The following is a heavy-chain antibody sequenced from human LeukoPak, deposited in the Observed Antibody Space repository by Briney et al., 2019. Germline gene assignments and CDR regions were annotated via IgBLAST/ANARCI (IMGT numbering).Heavy chain of an antibody. D-gene: IGHD2-2*01. Sequence: PSETLSLTCTVSGGSISSGGYYWSWIRQHPGKGLEWIGYIYYSGSAYYNPSLKSRVTILVDTSKNQFSLKLSSVTAADTAVYYCARMSSTRYYFDYWGQGTLVTVSS. V-gene: IGHV4-31*03. CDR2: IYYSGSA. CDR1: GGSISSGGYY. J-gene: IGHJ4*02. CDR3: ARMSSTRYYFDY.